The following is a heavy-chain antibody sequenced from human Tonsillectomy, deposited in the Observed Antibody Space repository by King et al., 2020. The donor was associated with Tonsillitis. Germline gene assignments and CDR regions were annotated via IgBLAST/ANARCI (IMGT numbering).Heavy chain of an antibody. D-gene: IGHD3-10*01. CDR3: ARGDFGELLHASYYYYGMDV. Sequence: QVQLVESGGGVVQPGRSLRLSCAASGFTFSSYAMHWVRQAPGKGLEWVAVISYDGSNKYYADSVKGRFTISRDNSKNTLYLQMNSLRAEDTAVYYCARGDFGELLHASYYYYGMDVWGQGTTVTVSS. CDR1: GFTFSSYA. CDR2: ISYDGSNK. J-gene: IGHJ6*02. V-gene: IGHV3-30-3*01.